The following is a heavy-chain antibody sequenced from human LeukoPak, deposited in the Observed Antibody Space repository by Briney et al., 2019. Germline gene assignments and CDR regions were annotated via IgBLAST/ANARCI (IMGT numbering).Heavy chain of an antibody. CDR3: AKEPYDSSGYYLVVGLDY. CDR1: GFTFSDYY. V-gene: IGHV3-11*04. D-gene: IGHD3-22*01. J-gene: IGHJ4*02. CDR2: ISSSGSTI. Sequence: GGSLRLSCAASGFTFSDYYMSWIRQAPGKGLEWVSYISSSGSTIYYADSVKGRFTISRDNSKNTLYLQMNSLRAEDTAVYYCAKEPYDSSGYYLVVGLDYWGQGTLVTVSS.